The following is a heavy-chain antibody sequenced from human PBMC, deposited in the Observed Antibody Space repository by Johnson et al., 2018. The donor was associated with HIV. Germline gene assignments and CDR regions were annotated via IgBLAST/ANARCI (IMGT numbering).Heavy chain of an antibody. V-gene: IGHV3-23*03. CDR3: ARIDRWGGLSRALDV. CDR1: GFTFSTYA. J-gene: IGHJ3*01. CDR2: IFSGGST. Sequence: VQLVESGGVLVQTGGSLRLSCAASGFTFSTYAMSWVRQAPWKGLEWVSVIFSGGSTYYADSVKGRFIISRDNSKNTLYLQMNGLTVEDTAVYFCARIDRWGGLSRALDVCGQGKMVTVSS. D-gene: IGHD6-25*01.